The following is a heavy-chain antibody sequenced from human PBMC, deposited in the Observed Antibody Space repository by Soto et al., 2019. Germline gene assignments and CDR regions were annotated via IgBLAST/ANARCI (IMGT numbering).Heavy chain of an antibody. CDR1: GYSFTNYW. CDR2: IYPGDSDT. CDR3: AKYACSDSSCYGGVEY. J-gene: IGHJ4*02. Sequence: GESLKSSGKVSGYSFTNYWIGWVRQMPGKGLERMGNIYPGDSDTRYGPSFQGQVTISADKSISTAHLQWSSLKASDTAMYYCAKYACSDSSCYGGVEYWGQGTPVTVSS. V-gene: IGHV5-51*01. D-gene: IGHD2-2*01.